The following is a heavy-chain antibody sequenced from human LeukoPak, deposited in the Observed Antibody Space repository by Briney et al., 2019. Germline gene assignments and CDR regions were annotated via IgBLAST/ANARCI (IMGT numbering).Heavy chain of an antibody. CDR3: ARSIGLAVPDY. V-gene: IGHV1-69*04. J-gene: IGHJ4*02. Sequence: ASVKVSCKASGYTFTSYGISWVRQAPGQGLEWMGRIIPILGIANYAQKFQGRVTITADKSTSTAYMELSNLRSEDTAVYYCARSIGLAVPDYWGQGTLVTVSS. CDR1: GYTFTSYG. CDR2: IIPILGIA. D-gene: IGHD6-19*01.